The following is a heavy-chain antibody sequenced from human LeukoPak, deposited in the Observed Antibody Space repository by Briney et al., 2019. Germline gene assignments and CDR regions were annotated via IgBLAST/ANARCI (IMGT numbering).Heavy chain of an antibody. CDR2: IWYDGSHE. V-gene: IGHV3-33*01. D-gene: IGHD3-3*01. J-gene: IGHJ6*02. CDR1: GFTFSSYG. CDR3: ARDITIFGDYGMDV. Sequence: SGGSLRLSCAASGFTFSSYGMHWVRQAPGKGLEWVAVIWYDGSHEYYADSVKGRFTISRDNSKNTLYLEMNSLRAEDTAMYYCARDITIFGDYGMDVWGQGTTVTVSS.